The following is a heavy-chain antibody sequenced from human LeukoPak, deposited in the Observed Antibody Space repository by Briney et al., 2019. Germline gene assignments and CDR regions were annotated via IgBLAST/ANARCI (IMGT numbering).Heavy chain of an antibody. CDR3: ARQLYGSDY. D-gene: IGHD4-17*01. Sequence: PSETLSLTCDVSGVYFSTYYWSWIRQSPEKGLEWIGDVNHSGYTNYNPSLKGRVNISVDTSKNQFSLRLSSVTAADTAVYYCARQLYGSDYWGQGTLVTVSS. CDR2: VNHSGYT. V-gene: IGHV4-34*01. J-gene: IGHJ4*02. CDR1: GVYFSTYY.